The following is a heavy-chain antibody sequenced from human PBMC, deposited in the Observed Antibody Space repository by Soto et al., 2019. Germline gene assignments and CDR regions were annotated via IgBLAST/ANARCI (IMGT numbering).Heavy chain of an antibody. CDR3: AKGGEVGGVLGDH. CDR2: ISYDGSYQ. V-gene: IGHV3-30*18. CDR1: GFSFSSYN. D-gene: IGHD1-26*01. Sequence: PGGSLRLSCAASGFSFSSYNMNWVRQAPGKGLEWVALISYDGSYQYYADSVQGRLTITRDNSMNTLNMKLNSLRREYTAVYYCAKGGEVGGVLGDHWGQGTLVTVSS. J-gene: IGHJ4*02.